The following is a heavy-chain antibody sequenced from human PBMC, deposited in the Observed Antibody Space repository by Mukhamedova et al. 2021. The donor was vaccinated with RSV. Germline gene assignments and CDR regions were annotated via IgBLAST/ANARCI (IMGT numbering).Heavy chain of an antibody. J-gene: IGHJ4*02. Sequence: GQGLEWMGIINPSGGSTSYAQKFQGRVTMTRDTSTSTVYMELSSLRSEDTVVYYCARDRGFDYWGQGTLVTVSS. V-gene: IGHV1-46*01. CDR3: ARDRGFDY. CDR2: INPSGGST.